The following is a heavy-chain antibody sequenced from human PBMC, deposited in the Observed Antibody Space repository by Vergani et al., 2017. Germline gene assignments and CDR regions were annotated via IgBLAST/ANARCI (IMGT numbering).Heavy chain of an antibody. V-gene: IGHV3-15*01. Sequence: VQLVESGGGVVQPARSLRLSCAASGFTFSSYGMHWVRQAPGKGLEWVGRIKSQIDGGTTDYAAPVKGRFTISRDDSTNMLYLHMNSLKTEDTAVYYCTTLSPNWAHWWGQGTLVNVSS. CDR2: IKSQIDGGTT. CDR1: GFTFSSYG. J-gene: IGHJ4*02. D-gene: IGHD7-27*01. CDR3: TTLSPNWAHW.